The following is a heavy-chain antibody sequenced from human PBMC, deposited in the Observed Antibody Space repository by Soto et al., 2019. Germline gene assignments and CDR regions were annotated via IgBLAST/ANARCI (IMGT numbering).Heavy chain of an antibody. V-gene: IGHV4-39*07. Sequence: SETLSLTCTVSGGSISSSSYYWGWIRQPPGKGLEWIGSIYYSGSTYYNPSLKSRVTISVDTSKNQFSLKLSSVTAADTAVYYCASVEYSSHPKARGQNYYGMDVWGQGTTVTVSS. D-gene: IGHD6-6*01. CDR1: GGSISSSSYY. CDR3: ASVEYSSHPKARGQNYYGMDV. J-gene: IGHJ6*02. CDR2: IYYSGST.